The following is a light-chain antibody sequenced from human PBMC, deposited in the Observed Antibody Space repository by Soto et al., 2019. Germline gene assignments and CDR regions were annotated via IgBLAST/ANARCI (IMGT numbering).Light chain of an antibody. CDR3: QQLNSYPPIT. V-gene: IGKV1-9*01. Sequence: IQLTQSPSSLSASVGDRVTITCRASQGISSYLAWYQHKPGKAPKLLIYAASTLQSGVPSRFSGSGSGTDFTLTISSLQPEDFATYYCQQLNSYPPITFGGGTKVEIK. J-gene: IGKJ4*01. CDR1: QGISSY. CDR2: AAS.